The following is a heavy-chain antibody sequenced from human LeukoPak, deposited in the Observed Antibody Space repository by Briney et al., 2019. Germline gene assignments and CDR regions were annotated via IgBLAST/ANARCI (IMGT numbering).Heavy chain of an antibody. J-gene: IGHJ4*02. CDR1: GFIFSSYG. CDR2: IRYDGSNK. Sequence: GGSLRLSCAASGFIFSSYGMHWVRQAPGKGLEWVAFIRYDGSNKYYADSVKGRFTISRDISKNTLYLHMNSLRTEDTAVYYCAKSYTSGAWLWWDWGQGTLVTVSS. D-gene: IGHD6-19*01. CDR3: AKSYTSGAWLWWD. V-gene: IGHV3-30*02.